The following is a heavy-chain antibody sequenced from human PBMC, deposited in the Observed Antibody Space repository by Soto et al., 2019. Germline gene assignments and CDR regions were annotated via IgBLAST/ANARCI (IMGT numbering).Heavy chain of an antibody. V-gene: IGHV1-69*13. D-gene: IGHD2-2*01. CDR3: ARGYCSSTSCYVGAFDI. J-gene: IGHJ3*02. Sequence: SAKSPCNAAGNTFGSYAISSVRLSLGQEHEWMGGIIPIFGTANYAHKFQGRVTITAEESTSKAHMELSSLRSEDTAVYYCARGYCSSTSCYVGAFDIWGQGGMVTV. CDR2: IIPIFGTA. CDR1: GNTFGSYA.